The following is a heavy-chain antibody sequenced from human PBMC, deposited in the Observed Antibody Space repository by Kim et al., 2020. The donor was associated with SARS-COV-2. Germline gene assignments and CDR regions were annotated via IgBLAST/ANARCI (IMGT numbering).Heavy chain of an antibody. CDR2: ISTISSSK. V-gene: IGHV3-48*01. CDR1: GFPFSLYD. Sequence: GGSLRLSCAASGFPFSLYDMHWVRQAPGKGLEWVSYISTISSSKYYADSAKGRFTISRDNAKNSLFLHMNRLRADDTAVYFCAIVPISNVVIRDWGQGTQVTVSA. CDR3: AIVPISNVVIRD. J-gene: IGHJ1*01. D-gene: IGHD2-21*01.